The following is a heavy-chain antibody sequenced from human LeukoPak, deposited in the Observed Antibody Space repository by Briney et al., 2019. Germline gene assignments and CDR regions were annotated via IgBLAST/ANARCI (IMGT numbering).Heavy chain of an antibody. J-gene: IGHJ6*03. CDR1: GGTFSSYA. CDR2: IIPIFGTA. V-gene: IGHV1-69*05. Sequence: SVKVSCKASGGTFSSYAISWLRQAPGQGLEWMGGIIPIFGTANYAQKFQGRVTITTDESTSTAYMELSSLRSEDTAVYYCARGNRGETRYYYYYYMDVWGKGTTVTVSS. CDR3: ARGNRGETRYYYYYYMDV. D-gene: IGHD3-10*01.